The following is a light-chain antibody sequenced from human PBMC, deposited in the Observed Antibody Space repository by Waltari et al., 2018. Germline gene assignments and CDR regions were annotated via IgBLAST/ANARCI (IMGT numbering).Light chain of an antibody. V-gene: IGKV2-30*01. CDR2: KVS. Sequence: DVVLTQSPLSLPVTLGQPASISCRSSQGLVSNDGNTYLSWFQHRPGQPPRRLIDKVSTRDFGVPDRFSGSGSGTDFKLKISRVEAEEVGFYYCMLSPGWPWTFGQGTKVEIK. CDR1: QGLVSNDGNTY. J-gene: IGKJ1*01. CDR3: MLSPGWPWT.